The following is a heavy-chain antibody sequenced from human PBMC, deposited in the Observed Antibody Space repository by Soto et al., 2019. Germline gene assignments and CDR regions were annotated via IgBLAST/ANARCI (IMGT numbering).Heavy chain of an antibody. CDR1: GFTFSSYE. Sequence: ESGGGLVQPGGSLRLSCEASGFTFSSYEMNWVRRAPGKGLEWVSSISSSGSPVNYADSVKGRFTISRDNAKNSMYLQMNSLRAEDTAVYYCVRSWGVYCSTTRCYSPWFDPWGQGTLVTVSS. CDR3: VRSWGVYCSTTRCYSPWFDP. CDR2: ISSSGSPV. V-gene: IGHV3-48*03. D-gene: IGHD2-2*02. J-gene: IGHJ5*02.